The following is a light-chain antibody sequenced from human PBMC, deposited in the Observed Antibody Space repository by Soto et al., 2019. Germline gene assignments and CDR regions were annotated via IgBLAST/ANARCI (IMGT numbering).Light chain of an antibody. CDR2: DAS. CDR3: QLRQA. V-gene: IGKV3-11*01. Sequence: EIVLTQSPATLSLSPVEIATLSCRAGQSVSSYLAWYQQKPGQAPRLLIYDASNRATGIPARFSGSGSGTDLTLTISSLEPEDFAVYYCQLRQACGQGTKGDIK. J-gene: IGKJ1*01. CDR1: QSVSSY.